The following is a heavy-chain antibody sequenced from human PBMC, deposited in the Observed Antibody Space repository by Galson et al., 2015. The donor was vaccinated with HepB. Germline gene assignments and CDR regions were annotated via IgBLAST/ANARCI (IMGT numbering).Heavy chain of an antibody. D-gene: IGHD2-21*02. J-gene: IGHJ4*02. V-gene: IGHV3-48*03. CDR1: GFTFSGYE. CDR2: ISSSGSTI. CDR3: AGMGAYCGGDCYWN. Sequence: SLRLSCAASGFTFSGYEMYWVRQAPGKGLEWVSYISSSGSTIYYADSVKGRFTISRDNAKNSLYLQMNSLRAEDTAVYYCAGMGAYCGGDCYWNWGQGTLVTVSS.